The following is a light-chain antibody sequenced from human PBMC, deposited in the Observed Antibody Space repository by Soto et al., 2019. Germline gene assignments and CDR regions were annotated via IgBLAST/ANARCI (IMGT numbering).Light chain of an antibody. V-gene: IGLV1-51*01. Sequence: QSVLTKPPSVSAAPGQKVTISCSGSSSNIGGNSVSWYQQLPGTAPKLLIYDDNKRPSGIPDRFSGSKSGTSATLGITGFQTGDEADYYCGSWDSSLSAYVFGNGTKVTVL. J-gene: IGLJ1*01. CDR1: SSNIGGNS. CDR2: DDN. CDR3: GSWDSSLSAYV.